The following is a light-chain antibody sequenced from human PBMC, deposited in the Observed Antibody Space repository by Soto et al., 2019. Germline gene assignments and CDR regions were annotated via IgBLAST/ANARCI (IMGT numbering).Light chain of an antibody. V-gene: IGKV3-11*01. CDR1: QNVGTF. Sequence: EVVLTQSPGTLSVSPGERATLSCRASQNVGTFLTWYQQKPGQAPRLLIYDAFTRATGIPARFSGTGSGTDFTLTISSLEPEDFAVYYCQQRSDWPPLTFGGGTKVDIK. CDR3: QQRSDWPPLT. J-gene: IGKJ4*01. CDR2: DAF.